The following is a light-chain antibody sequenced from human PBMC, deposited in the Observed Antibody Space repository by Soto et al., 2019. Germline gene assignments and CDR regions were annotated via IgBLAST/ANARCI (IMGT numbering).Light chain of an antibody. CDR2: AAS. V-gene: IGKV1-39*01. Sequence: LQMTQSPSSLSASVGDRVNITCRASQGISTYLNWYQQTPGKAPKLLIHAASSLHRGVPSRFSGGGSGTDFTLIISSLQPEDFATYYCQQSYTMAPNTFGQGTRLEIK. J-gene: IGKJ2*01. CDR3: QQSYTMAPNT. CDR1: QGISTY.